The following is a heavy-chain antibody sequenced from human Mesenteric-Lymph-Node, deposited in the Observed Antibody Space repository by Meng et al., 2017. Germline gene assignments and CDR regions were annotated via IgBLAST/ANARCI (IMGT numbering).Heavy chain of an antibody. CDR2: IWYDGSNE. V-gene: IGHV3-33*01. CDR1: GYTFTGYY. Sequence: SCKASGYTFTGYYMHWVRQAPGKGLEWVAVIWYDGSNENYADSVKGRFTISRDNSKNTLFLQMNNLRAEDTALYYCASLGSDWYFDLWGRGTLVTVSS. J-gene: IGHJ2*01. CDR3: ASLGSDWYFDL. D-gene: IGHD6-6*01.